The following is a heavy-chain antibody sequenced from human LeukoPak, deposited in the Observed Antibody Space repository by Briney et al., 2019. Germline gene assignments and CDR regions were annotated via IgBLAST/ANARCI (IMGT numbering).Heavy chain of an antibody. Sequence: RASETLSLTCTVSGGSISSYYWSWIRQPPGKGLEWIGYIYTSGSTNYNPSLKSRVTISVDTSKNQFSLKLGSVTAADTAVYYCARLFYDSSGYYATFDPWGQGTLVTVSS. D-gene: IGHD3-22*01. CDR3: ARLFYDSSGYYATFDP. V-gene: IGHV4-4*09. CDR1: GGSISSYY. J-gene: IGHJ5*02. CDR2: IYTSGST.